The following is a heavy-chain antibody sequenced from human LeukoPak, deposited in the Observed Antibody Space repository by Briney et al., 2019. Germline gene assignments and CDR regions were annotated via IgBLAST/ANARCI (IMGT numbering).Heavy chain of an antibody. CDR3: ARDTPVAYYYYMDV. CDR2: ISGSGGST. Sequence: HPGGSLRLSCAASGFTFSSYAMSWVRQAPGKGLEWVSAISGSGGSTYYADSVKGRFTISRDNSKNTLYLQMNSLRAEDTAVYYCARDTPVAYYYYMDVWGKGTTVTVPS. V-gene: IGHV3-23*01. J-gene: IGHJ6*03. CDR1: GFTFSSYA. D-gene: IGHD6-19*01.